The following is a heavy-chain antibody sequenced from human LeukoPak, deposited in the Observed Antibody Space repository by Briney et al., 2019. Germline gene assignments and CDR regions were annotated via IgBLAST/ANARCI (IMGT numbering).Heavy chain of an antibody. CDR3: ARAGYCSSTSCLIKRTRTLAFDI. Sequence: ASVKVSCKASGYTFTSYYMHWVRQAPGQGLEWMGIINPSGGSTSYAQKFQGRVTMTRDTSTSTVYMELSSLRSEDTAVYYCARAGYCSSTSCLIKRTRTLAFDIWGQGTMVTVSS. J-gene: IGHJ3*02. CDR2: INPSGGST. D-gene: IGHD2-2*01. CDR1: GYTFTSYY. V-gene: IGHV1-46*01.